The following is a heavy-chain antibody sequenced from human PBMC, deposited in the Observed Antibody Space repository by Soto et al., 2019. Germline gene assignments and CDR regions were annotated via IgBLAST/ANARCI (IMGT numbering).Heavy chain of an antibody. CDR3: ARWELPTPDPDNYYYYTMDV. CDR1: GGSIGGGDYY. V-gene: IGHV4-31*03. Sequence: PSETLSLPCTVSGGSIGGGDYYWNWIRQHPGKGLEWIGYIYYSGSTYYNPSLKSRVTISVDTSENQFSLSLSSVSAADTAVYYCARWELPTPDPDNYYYYTMDVWGQGTTVTVSS. D-gene: IGHD1-26*01. CDR2: IYYSGST. J-gene: IGHJ6*02.